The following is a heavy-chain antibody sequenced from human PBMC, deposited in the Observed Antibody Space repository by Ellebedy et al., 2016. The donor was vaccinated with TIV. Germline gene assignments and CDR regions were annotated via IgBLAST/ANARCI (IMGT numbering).Heavy chain of an antibody. D-gene: IGHD1-1*01. CDR2: IDPSDSYT. CDR3: ARRAGTTFNYYGMDV. J-gene: IGHJ6*02. V-gene: IGHV5-10-1*04. CDR1: GYSFTSYW. Sequence: GESLKISXKGSGYSFTSYWISWVRQMPGKGLEWMGRIDPSDSYTNYSPSFQGQVTISADKSISTAYLQWSSLKASDTAMYYCARRAGTTFNYYGMDVWGQGTTVTVSS.